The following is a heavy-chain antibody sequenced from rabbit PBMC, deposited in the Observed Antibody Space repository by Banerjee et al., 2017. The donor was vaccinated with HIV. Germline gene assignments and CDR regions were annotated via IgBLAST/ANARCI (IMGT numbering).Heavy chain of an antibody. CDR1: GFSFSSSYW. CDR3: AREGTYAGHGYGYTL. Sequence: QEQLEESGGDLVKPEGSLTLTCTASGFSFSSSYWICWVRQAPGKGLEWIACIYAGSSGSTYYASWAKGRFTISKTSSTTVTLQMTSLTAADTATYFCAREGTYAGHGYGYTLWGQGTLVTVS. CDR2: IYAGSSGST. J-gene: IGHJ3*01. D-gene: IGHD6-1*01. V-gene: IGHV1S45*01.